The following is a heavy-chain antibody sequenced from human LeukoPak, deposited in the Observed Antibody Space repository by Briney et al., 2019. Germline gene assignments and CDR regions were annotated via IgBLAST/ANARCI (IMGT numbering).Heavy chain of an antibody. CDR3: ARHFLPRRVTAAFDY. CDR1: GYSFTSYW. J-gene: IGHJ4*02. Sequence: LGESLKISCKGSGYSFTSYWIGWVRQMPGKGLEWMGIIYPGDSDTRYSPSFQGQVTISADKSISTAYLQWSSLKASDTAMYYCARHFLPRRVTAAFDYWGQGTLVTVSS. V-gene: IGHV5-51*01. CDR2: IYPGDSDT. D-gene: IGHD1-20*01.